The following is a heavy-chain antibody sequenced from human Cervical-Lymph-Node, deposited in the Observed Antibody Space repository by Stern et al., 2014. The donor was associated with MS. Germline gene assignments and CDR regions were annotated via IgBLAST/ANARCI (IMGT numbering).Heavy chain of an antibody. J-gene: IGHJ5*02. Sequence: VHLVESGAEVKKPGASVNVSCEASGFSFTTHYMHWIRQAPGEGLEGVGMINPNSGTTSYARQFQGRVIITRDTSTSTIYMELTGLRSEDTALYFCTRVQRERRALDHFDPWGQGTLVTVSS. V-gene: IGHV1-46*03. CDR2: INPNSGTT. D-gene: IGHD1-1*01. CDR1: GFSFTTHY. CDR3: TRVQRERRALDHFDP.